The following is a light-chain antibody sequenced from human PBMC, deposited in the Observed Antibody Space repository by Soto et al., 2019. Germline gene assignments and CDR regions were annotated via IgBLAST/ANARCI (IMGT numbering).Light chain of an antibody. V-gene: IGKV1D-16*01. CDR3: QQYNIYPLT. CDR1: QVINSY. J-gene: IGKJ4*01. CDR2: GAS. Sequence: DVPMTQSPSSLSASVGDRVTITCRASQVINSYLAWYQQKPGNAPKSLIYGASSLQPGVPSRFSGSESGTDFTLTISNLQPEDSATYSCQQYNIYPLTSVGGTKVEIK.